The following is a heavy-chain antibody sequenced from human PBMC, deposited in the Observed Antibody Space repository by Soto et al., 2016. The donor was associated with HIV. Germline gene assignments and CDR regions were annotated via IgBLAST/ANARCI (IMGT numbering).Heavy chain of an antibody. V-gene: IGHV1-69*13. CDR1: GATFSSFD. CDR3: ATSLRYKTTWSRGGGYFDY. Sequence: QVQLVQSGAEVKKPGSSVKVSCKASGATFSSFDITWVRQAPGQGLEWMGGIIPIIGTAKYAQKFQGRVTITADESTSTVYMELSSLRSEDTAVYYCATSLRYKTTWSRGGGYFDYWGQGTLVTVSS. CDR2: IIPIIGTA. J-gene: IGHJ4*02. D-gene: IGHD1-20*01.